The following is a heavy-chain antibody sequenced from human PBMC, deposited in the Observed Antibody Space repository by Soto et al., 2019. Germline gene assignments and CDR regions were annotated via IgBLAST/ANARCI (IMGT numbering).Heavy chain of an antibody. D-gene: IGHD6-19*01. CDR1: GFTFSSYG. CDR2: LSYEGIYK. CDR3: ARFSSGWSF. J-gene: IGHJ4*02. V-gene: IGHV3-30*03. Sequence: GGSLRLSCAASGFTFSSYGMHWVRQAPGKGLEWVAALSYEGIYKYFTDSVKGRFTISRDNSQNTVYLQMNSLRAEDTAVYYCARFSSGWSFWGQGTLVTVSS.